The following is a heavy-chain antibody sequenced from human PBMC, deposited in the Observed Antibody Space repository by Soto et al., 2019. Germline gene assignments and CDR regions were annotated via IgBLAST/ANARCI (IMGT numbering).Heavy chain of an antibody. J-gene: IGHJ4*02. CDR2: ISGSGGST. CDR3: GSSVAAAGKGTFDY. CDR1: GFTFSSYA. V-gene: IGHV3-23*01. Sequence: GGSLRLSCAASGFTFSSYAMSLVRQAPGKGLEWVSAISGSGGSTYYADSVKGRFTISRDNSKNTLYLQMNSLRAEDTAVYYCGSSVAAAGKGTFDYWGQGTLVTVSS. D-gene: IGHD6-13*01.